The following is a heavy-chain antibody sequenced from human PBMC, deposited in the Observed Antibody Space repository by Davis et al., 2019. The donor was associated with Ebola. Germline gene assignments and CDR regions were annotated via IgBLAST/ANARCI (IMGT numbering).Heavy chain of an antibody. J-gene: IGHJ3*02. CDR2: IWYDGSNK. V-gene: IGHV3-33*08. D-gene: IGHD3-10*01. CDR3: ARGPLLWFGDGAFDI. CDR1: GFTFSNYW. Sequence: GESLKISCAASGFTFSNYWMNWVRQAPGKGLEWVAVIWYDGSNKYYADSVKGRFTISRDNSKNTLYLQMNSLRAEDTAVHYCARGPLLWFGDGAFDIWGQGTMVTVSS.